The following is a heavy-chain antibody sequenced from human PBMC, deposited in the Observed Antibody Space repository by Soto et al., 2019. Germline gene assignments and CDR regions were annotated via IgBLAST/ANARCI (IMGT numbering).Heavy chain of an antibody. J-gene: IGHJ6*02. CDR3: VRGTPTPGLDI. D-gene: IGHD1-1*01. CDR1: GFRFSDYP. V-gene: IGHV3-7*03. CDR2: INRRGTST. Sequence: GGSLRLSCVGSGFRFSDYPLNWVRQAPGQGLEWVANINRRGTSTNYADSVRGRFSTSRDSTRNSLYLNMDSLRVEDTATYYCVRGTPTPGLDIWGRGTTVTVSS.